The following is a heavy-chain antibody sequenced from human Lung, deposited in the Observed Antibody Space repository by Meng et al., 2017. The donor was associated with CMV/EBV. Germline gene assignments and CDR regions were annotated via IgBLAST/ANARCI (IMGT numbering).Heavy chain of an antibody. Sequence: GESLKISCAASGFTFSSYELNWVRQAPGKGLEWFSYISKSGLAIYYGDSVKGRFTIFRDNAKNSLYLQMNSLRAEDTAVYYCARMGRSAAFDYWGQGTLVXVSS. CDR1: GFTFSSYE. D-gene: IGHD6-13*01. CDR3: ARMGRSAAFDY. CDR2: ISKSGLAI. J-gene: IGHJ4*02. V-gene: IGHV3-48*03.